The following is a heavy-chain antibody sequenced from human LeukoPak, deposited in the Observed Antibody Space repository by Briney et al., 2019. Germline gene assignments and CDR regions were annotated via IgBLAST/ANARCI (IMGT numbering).Heavy chain of an antibody. CDR3: ARSDSGYSGYGRNYYYYYYMDV. CDR1: GYTFTSYD. J-gene: IGHJ6*03. Sequence: ASVEVSCRASGYTFTSYDINWVRQATGQGLEWMGWMNPNSGNTGYAQKFQGRVTMTRNTSISTAYMELSSLRSEDTAVYYCARSDSGYSGYGRNYYYYYYMDVWGKGTTVTVSS. V-gene: IGHV1-8*01. D-gene: IGHD5-12*01. CDR2: MNPNSGNT.